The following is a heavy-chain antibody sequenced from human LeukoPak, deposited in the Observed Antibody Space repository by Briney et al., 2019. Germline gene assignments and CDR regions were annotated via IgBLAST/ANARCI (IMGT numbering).Heavy chain of an antibody. Sequence: PSETLSLTCTVSGGSISSYYWSWIRQPPGKGLEWIGYIYYSGSTSYNPSLKSRVTISVDTSKNQFSLKLSSVTAADTAVYYCAREHGYSSGWFDYWGQGTLATVSS. V-gene: IGHV4-59*01. CDR2: IYYSGST. D-gene: IGHD6-19*01. J-gene: IGHJ4*02. CDR3: AREHGYSSGWFDY. CDR1: GGSISSYY.